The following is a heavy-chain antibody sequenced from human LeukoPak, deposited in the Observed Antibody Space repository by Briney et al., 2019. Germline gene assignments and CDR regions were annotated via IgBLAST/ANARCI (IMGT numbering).Heavy chain of an antibody. CDR1: GYTFTSYD. V-gene: IGHV1-8*01. CDR3: ARVDCHSSSWGHNWFDP. Sequence: ASVKVSCKASGYTFTSYDINWVRQATGQGLEWMGWMNPNSGNTGYAQKFQGRVTMTRNTSISTAYMELSSLRSEDTAVYYCARVDCHSSSWGHNWFDPWGQGTLVTVSS. J-gene: IGHJ5*02. CDR2: MNPNSGNT. D-gene: IGHD6-13*01.